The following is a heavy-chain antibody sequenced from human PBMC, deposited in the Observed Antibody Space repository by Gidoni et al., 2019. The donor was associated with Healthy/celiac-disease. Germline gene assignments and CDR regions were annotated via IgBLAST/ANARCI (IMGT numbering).Heavy chain of an antibody. CDR1: GGTFSSYA. J-gene: IGHJ4*02. CDR2: IIPIFGTA. Sequence: QVQLVQSGAEVKKPGSSVKVSCKASGGTFSSYAISWVRQAPGQGLEWMGGIIPIFGTANYAQKFQGRVTITADESTSTAYMELSSLRSEDTAVYYCAVYCGGDWVLLPYYFDYWGQGTLVTVSS. V-gene: IGHV1-69*01. CDR3: AVYCGGDWVLLPYYFDY. D-gene: IGHD2-21*02.